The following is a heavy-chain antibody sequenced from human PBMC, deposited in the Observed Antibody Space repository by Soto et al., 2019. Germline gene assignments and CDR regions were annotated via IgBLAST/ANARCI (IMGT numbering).Heavy chain of an antibody. CDR3: AGSEWCSCSPGRFES. Sequence: QVQLQESGPGLVKPSETLSLTCSVSGGSISNYYWTWIRQPPGKGLEWIGYIYYRGTTKQNPSLGSRVTMSEATSKNQFSLRVNSVPGAATPVYYCAGSEWCSCSPGRFESWGQGTLVAVSS. J-gene: IGHJ4*02. V-gene: IGHV4-59*08. D-gene: IGHD2-8*02. CDR2: IYYRGTT. CDR1: GGSISNYY.